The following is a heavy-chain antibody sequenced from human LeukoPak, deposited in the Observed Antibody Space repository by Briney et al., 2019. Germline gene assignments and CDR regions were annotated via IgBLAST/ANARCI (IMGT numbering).Heavy chain of an antibody. CDR1: GFTFDDYA. V-gene: IGHV3-9*01. CDR3: AGAPLVGATTGWFDP. CDR2: ISWNSGSI. J-gene: IGHJ5*02. D-gene: IGHD1-26*01. Sequence: GGSLRLSCAASGFTFDDYAMHWVRQAPGKGLEWVSGISWNSGSIGYADSVKGRFTISRDNAKNSLYLQMNSLRAEDTAVYYCAGAPLVGATTGWFDPWGQGTLVTVSS.